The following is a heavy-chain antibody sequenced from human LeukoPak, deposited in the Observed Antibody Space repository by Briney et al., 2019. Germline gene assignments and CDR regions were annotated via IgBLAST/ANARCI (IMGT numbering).Heavy chain of an antibody. J-gene: IGHJ4*02. CDR3: ARDLSSGWSSFDY. D-gene: IGHD6-19*01. V-gene: IGHV3-21*01. CDR2: ISSSSSYI. CDR1: GFTFSSYS. Sequence: GGSLRLSCAASGFTFSSYSMNWGRQAPRKGLEWVSSISSSSSYIYYADSVKGRFTISTDNAKNSLYLQMNSLRAEDTAVYYCARDLSSGWSSFDYWGQGTLVTVSS.